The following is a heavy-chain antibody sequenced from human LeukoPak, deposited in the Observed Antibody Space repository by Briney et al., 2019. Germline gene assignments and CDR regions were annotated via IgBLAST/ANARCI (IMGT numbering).Heavy chain of an antibody. J-gene: IGHJ6*03. D-gene: IGHD2-2*01. CDR3: ARDLGYCSSTSCYPGYYYYMDV. V-gene: IGHV1-2*02. CDR2: INPNSGGT. Sequence: ASVKVSCKASGYTFTGYYMHWVRQAPGQGLEWMGWINPNSGGTNYAQKFQGRVTMTRDTSISTAYMELSRLRSDDTAVYYCARDLGYCSSTSCYPGYYYYMDVRGKGTTVTISS. CDR1: GYTFTGYY.